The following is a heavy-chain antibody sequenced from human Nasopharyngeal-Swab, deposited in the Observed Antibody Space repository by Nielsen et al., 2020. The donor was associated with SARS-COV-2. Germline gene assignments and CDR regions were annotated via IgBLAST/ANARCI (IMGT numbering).Heavy chain of an antibody. V-gene: IGHV3-21*01. Sequence: GESLKISCAAYGFTVSSYSMNWVRQAPGKGLEWVSSISSSSSYIYYADSVKGRFTISRDNAKNSLYLQMNSLRAEDTAVYYCARGSYYYDSSGYYDYWGQGTLVTVSS. CDR2: ISSSSSYI. CDR3: ARGSYYYDSSGYYDY. CDR1: GFTVSSYS. D-gene: IGHD3-22*01. J-gene: IGHJ4*02.